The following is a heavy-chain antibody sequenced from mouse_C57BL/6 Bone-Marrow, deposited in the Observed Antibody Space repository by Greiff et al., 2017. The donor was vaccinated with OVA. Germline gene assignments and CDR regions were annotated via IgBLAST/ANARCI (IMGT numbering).Heavy chain of an antibody. D-gene: IGHD2-1*01. Sequence: VQLQQSGAELVRPGASVTLSCKASGYTFTDYEMHWVKQTPVHGLEWIGAIDPETGGTAYNQKFKGKAILTADKSSSTAYMELRSLTSEDSAVYYCAVDYVGNYVDWYFDVWGTWTTVTVSS. CDR3: AVDYVGNYVDWYFDV. V-gene: IGHV1-15*01. CDR1: GYTFTDYE. J-gene: IGHJ1*03. CDR2: IDPETGGT.